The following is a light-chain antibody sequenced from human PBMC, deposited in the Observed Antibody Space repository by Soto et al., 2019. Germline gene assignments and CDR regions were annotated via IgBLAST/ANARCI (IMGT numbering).Light chain of an antibody. CDR1: RDNY. CDR3: CSYAGSSTTVV. V-gene: IGLV2-11*01. CDR2: DIN. Sequence: QSALTQPRSVSASPGQSVTISCTGTRDNYVSWYQQHPGKAPKFIIFDINKRASGVPDRFSGSKSSNTASLTISGLQAEDEADYYCCSYAGSSTTVVFVGGTKLTVL. J-gene: IGLJ2*01.